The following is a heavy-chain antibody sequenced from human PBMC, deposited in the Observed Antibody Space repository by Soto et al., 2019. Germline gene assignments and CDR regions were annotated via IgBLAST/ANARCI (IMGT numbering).Heavy chain of an antibody. CDR2: IGSKAYVDTT. D-gene: IGHD2-2*02. CDR1: GFTFRNYA. V-gene: IGHV3-49*04. J-gene: IGHJ6*02. CDR3: TTAGVPAAIFYYYGMDV. Sequence: GGSLRLSCTVSGFTFRNYAMSWVRPAPGKGLEWVGFIGSKAYVDTTEYAASVKGRFSISRDDSKSIAYLQMNSLKTEDTAVYYCTTAGVPAAIFYYYGMDVWGQGTTVTVSS.